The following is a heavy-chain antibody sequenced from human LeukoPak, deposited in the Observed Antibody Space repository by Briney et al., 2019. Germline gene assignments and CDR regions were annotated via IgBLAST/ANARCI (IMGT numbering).Heavy chain of an antibody. CDR3: ARDDYGDYVFDY. Sequence: SETLSLTCTVSGGSISSYYWSWIRQPPGKGLEWIGYIYYSGSTNYNPSLKSRVTISVDTSKNQFSPKLSSVTAADTAVYYCARDDYGDYVFDYWGQGTLATVSS. V-gene: IGHV4-59*01. J-gene: IGHJ4*02. CDR1: GGSISSYY. D-gene: IGHD4-17*01. CDR2: IYYSGST.